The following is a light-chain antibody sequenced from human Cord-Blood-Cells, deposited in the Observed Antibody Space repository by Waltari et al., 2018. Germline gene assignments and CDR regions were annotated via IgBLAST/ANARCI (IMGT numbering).Light chain of an antibody. CDR2: EVS. V-gene: IGLV2-8*01. Sequence: QSALTQPPSASGSPGQSVTIPCTGTSSDVGGYNYLSWYQQPPGKAPKLIIYEVSKRPSGVPDRFSGSKSGNTASLTVSGLQAEDEADYYCSSYAGSNNFVFGTGTKVTVL. CDR1: SSDVGGYNY. J-gene: IGLJ1*01. CDR3: SSYAGSNNFV.